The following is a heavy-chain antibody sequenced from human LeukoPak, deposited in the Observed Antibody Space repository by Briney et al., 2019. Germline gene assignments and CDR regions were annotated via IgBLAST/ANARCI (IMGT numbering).Heavy chain of an antibody. V-gene: IGHV3-23*01. D-gene: IGHD3-10*01. CDR2: ISGSGSGRST. CDR1: GFTFSSSA. CDR3: AQGGRITMVRGVQRDHYFDS. Sequence: PGGSLRLSCAASGFTFSSSAMSWVRQAPGKGLEWVSSISGSGSGRSTYYADSVKGRFTISRDNSKNTLYLQMNSLRIEDTAVYYCAQGGRITMVRGVQRDHYFDSWGQGTLVTVSS. J-gene: IGHJ4*02.